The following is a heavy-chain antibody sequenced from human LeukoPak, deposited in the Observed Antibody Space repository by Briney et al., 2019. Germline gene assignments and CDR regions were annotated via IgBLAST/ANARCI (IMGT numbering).Heavy chain of an antibody. CDR3: ARGPSGYDLGGYSYGHQYYMDV. J-gene: IGHJ6*03. D-gene: IGHD5-12*01. CDR1: EFSVGSNY. Sequence: GGSLRLSCAASEFSVGSNYMTWVRQAPGKGLELVSLIYSGGSTYYADSVKGRFTISRDNSKNTLYLQMNSLRAEDTAVYYCARGPSGYDLGGYSYGHQYYMDVWGKGTTVTISS. V-gene: IGHV3-66*01. CDR2: IYSGGST.